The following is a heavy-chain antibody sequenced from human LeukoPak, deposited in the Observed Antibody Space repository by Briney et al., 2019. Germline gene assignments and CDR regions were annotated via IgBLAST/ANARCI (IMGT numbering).Heavy chain of an antibody. Sequence: GGSLRLSCAASGFTFSSYAMSWVRQAPGKGLEWVSAISGSSGSTYYADSVKGRFTISRDNSKNTLYLQMNSLRAEDTAVYYCARDPYSGSYGGYYYYYMDVWGKGTTVTISS. CDR2: ISGSSGST. CDR3: ARDPYSGSYGGYYYYYMDV. J-gene: IGHJ6*03. V-gene: IGHV3-23*01. D-gene: IGHD1-26*01. CDR1: GFTFSSYA.